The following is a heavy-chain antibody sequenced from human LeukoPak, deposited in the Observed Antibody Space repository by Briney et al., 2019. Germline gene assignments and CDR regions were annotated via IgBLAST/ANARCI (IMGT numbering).Heavy chain of an antibody. CDR3: AGGTGFIIKD. J-gene: IGHJ4*02. V-gene: IGHV3-7*03. CDR2: IKQDGSEK. Sequence: GGSLRLSCAASGFTFNLYWMNRVRRAPGKGLEWVANIKQDGSEKNYVDSVKGRFTISRDNAKNSLYLQMNNLRVEDTAMYYCAGGTGFIIKDWGQGTLVTVSS. CDR1: GFTFNLYW. D-gene: IGHD3-9*01.